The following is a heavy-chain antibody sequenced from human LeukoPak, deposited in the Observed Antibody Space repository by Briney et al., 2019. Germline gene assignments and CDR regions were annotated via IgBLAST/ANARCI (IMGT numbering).Heavy chain of an antibody. CDR3: AHQARIPFPAFDY. Sequence: ASVTVSCKASGGTFSSYAISWVRQAPGQGLEWMGGIIPIFGTANYAQKFQGRVTITADESTSTAYMELSSLRSEDTAVYYCAHQARIPFPAFDYWGQGTLVTVSS. D-gene: IGHD2-21*01. V-gene: IGHV1-69*13. CDR1: GGTFSSYA. J-gene: IGHJ4*02. CDR2: IIPIFGTA.